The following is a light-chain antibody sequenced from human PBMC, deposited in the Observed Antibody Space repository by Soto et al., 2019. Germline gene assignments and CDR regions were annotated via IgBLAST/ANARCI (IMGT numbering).Light chain of an antibody. Sequence: QSVLTQPASVSGSPGQSITISCTGTSSDVGGYDYVSWYQQHPGKAPKLMIYDVSNRPSGVSIRFSGSKSGSTASLTISGLQAEDEADYYCSSHRSGSTPVVFGGGTKLTVL. CDR1: SSDVGGYDY. V-gene: IGLV2-14*01. CDR3: SSHRSGSTPVV. J-gene: IGLJ2*01. CDR2: DVS.